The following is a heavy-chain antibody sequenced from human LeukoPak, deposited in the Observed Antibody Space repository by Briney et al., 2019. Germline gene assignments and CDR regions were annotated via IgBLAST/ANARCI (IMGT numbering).Heavy chain of an antibody. V-gene: IGHV3-13*01. Sequence: GGSLRLSCAASGFTFSNHDMHWVRQATGKGLEWVSAIGTGGDTYYDASVKGRFTISRENARSSLYLQMNSLRVGDTAEYYCARGGNYFGSGTYPFPLDIWGQGTMVTVSS. CDR2: IGTGGDT. CDR1: GFTFSNHD. J-gene: IGHJ3*02. CDR3: ARGGNYFGSGTYPFPLDI. D-gene: IGHD3-10*01.